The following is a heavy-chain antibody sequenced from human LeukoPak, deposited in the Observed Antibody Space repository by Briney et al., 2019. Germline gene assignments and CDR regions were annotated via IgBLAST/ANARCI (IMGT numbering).Heavy chain of an antibody. CDR3: ARRTYYYDSSGYRRGAFDI. Sequence: SETLSLTCTVSGGSISSSSYYWGWFRQPPGKGLEWIGSIYYSGSTYYNPSLKSRVTISVDTSKNQFSLKLSSVTAADTAVYYCARRTYYYDSSGYRRGAFDIWGQGTMVTVSS. CDR2: IYYSGST. V-gene: IGHV4-39*01. D-gene: IGHD3-22*01. J-gene: IGHJ3*02. CDR1: GGSISSSSYY.